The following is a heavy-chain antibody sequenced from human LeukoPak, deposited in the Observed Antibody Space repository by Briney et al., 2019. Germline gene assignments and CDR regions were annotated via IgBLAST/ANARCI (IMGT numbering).Heavy chain of an antibody. J-gene: IGHJ4*02. D-gene: IGHD1-1*01. CDR3: VRDPYNDWNYFFET. CDR2: TFYRSKWYH. V-gene: IGHV6-1*01. Sequence: PSQTLSLTCVISGDSVSSNTAAWNWIRQSPSRGLEWLGRTFYRSKWYHDYAESLRGRILISPDTSKNEFSLQLNSVTPEDTAVYYCVRDPYNDWNYFFETWGQGTLVTVSS. CDR1: GDSVSSNTAA.